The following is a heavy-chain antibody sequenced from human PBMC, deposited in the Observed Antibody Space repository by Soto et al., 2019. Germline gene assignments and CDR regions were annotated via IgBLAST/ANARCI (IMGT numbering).Heavy chain of an antibody. CDR1: GDSMTYSY. Sequence: PSETLSLTCTVSGDSMTYSYWSRIRLLPGKGLEWVGYIYYSGSTSYNPSLRRRVIMSVDTSKRQFSLQLKSVTAADTAIYYCARTVLGPDILADQFVDYYYYMDVWGQGTTVTVSS. CDR3: ARTVLGPDILADQFVDYYYYMDV. D-gene: IGHD3-9*01. J-gene: IGHJ6*03. V-gene: IGHV4-59*08. CDR2: IYYSGST.